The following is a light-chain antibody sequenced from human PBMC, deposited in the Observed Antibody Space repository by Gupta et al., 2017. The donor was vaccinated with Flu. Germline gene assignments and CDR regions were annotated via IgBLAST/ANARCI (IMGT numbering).Light chain of an antibody. Sequence: ELLLTQSPDTLSLSPGERATLFCRTSQSVISRNLAWYQQRAGQAPRLLIFDAARRTAGIPDRFTGSGSGTDFTLTISRLEPDDVAVYYCLRFSGSPAWWTFGQGTKVQIK. V-gene: IGKV3-20*01. J-gene: IGKJ1*01. CDR3: LRFSGSPAWWT. CDR1: QSVISRN. CDR2: DAA.